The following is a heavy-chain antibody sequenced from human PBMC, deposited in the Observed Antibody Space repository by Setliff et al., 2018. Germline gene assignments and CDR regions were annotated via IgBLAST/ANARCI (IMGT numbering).Heavy chain of an antibody. V-gene: IGHV4-39*07. J-gene: IGHJ4*02. CDR1: GGSISSSSYY. Sequence: SETLSLTFTVSGGSISSSSYYWGWIRQPPGKGLEWIGSIYYSGSTYYNPSLKSRVTISVDTSKNQFSLKLSSVTAADTAVYYCARRETYYNFWSGYFDYWGQGTLVTVSS. D-gene: IGHD3-3*01. CDR3: ARRETYYNFWSGYFDY. CDR2: IYYSGST.